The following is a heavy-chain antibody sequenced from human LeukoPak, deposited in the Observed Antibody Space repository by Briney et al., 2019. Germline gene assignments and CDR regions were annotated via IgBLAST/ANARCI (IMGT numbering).Heavy chain of an antibody. J-gene: IGHJ4*02. CDR3: ARDAPGYYGSGSYGGNFDY. CDR1: GFTFSSYE. D-gene: IGHD3-10*01. V-gene: IGHV3-48*03. Sequence: GGSLRLSCAASGFTFSSYEMNWVRQAPGKGLEWVSYISSSGSTIYYADSVKGRFTISRDNAKNSLYLQMNSLRAEDTAVYYCARDAPGYYGSGSYGGNFDYWGQGTLVTVSS. CDR2: ISSSGSTI.